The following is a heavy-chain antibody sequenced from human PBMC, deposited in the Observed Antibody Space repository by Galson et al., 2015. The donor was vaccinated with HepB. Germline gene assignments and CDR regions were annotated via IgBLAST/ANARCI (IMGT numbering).Heavy chain of an antibody. D-gene: IGHD6-13*01. CDR2: INAGNGNT. CDR1: GYTFTRYA. Sequence: SVKVSCKASGYTFTRYAMHWVRQAPGQRLEWMGWINAGNGNTKYSQKFQGRVTITRDTSASTAYMELSSLRSEDTAVYYCAIHPPEYSSSWYRNYYGMDVWGQGTTVTVSS. CDR3: AIHPPEYSSSWYRNYYGMDV. J-gene: IGHJ6*02. V-gene: IGHV1-3*01.